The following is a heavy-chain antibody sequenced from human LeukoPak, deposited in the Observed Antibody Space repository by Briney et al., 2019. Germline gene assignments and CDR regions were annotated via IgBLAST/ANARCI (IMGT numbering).Heavy chain of an antibody. Sequence: ASVKVSCKASGYTFTSYGISWVRQAPGQGLEWMGWISAYNGNTNYAQKLQGRVTMTTDTSTSTAYVELRSLRSDDTAVYYCARDHPYYDILTGYPIHFDYWGQGTLVTVSS. J-gene: IGHJ4*02. CDR3: ARDHPYYDILTGYPIHFDY. CDR2: ISAYNGNT. D-gene: IGHD3-9*01. V-gene: IGHV1-18*01. CDR1: GYTFTSYG.